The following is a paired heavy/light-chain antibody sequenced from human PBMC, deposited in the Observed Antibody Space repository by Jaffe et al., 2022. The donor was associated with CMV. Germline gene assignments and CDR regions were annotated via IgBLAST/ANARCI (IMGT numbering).Heavy chain of an antibody. J-gene: IGHJ4*02. V-gene: IGHV3-23*04. CDR1: GFNFRNYA. CDR3: AKDKWDGPAGGTYDF. CDR2: ISGSGYNI. Sequence: EVQLVESGGDLVQPGGSLRLSCAASGFNFRNYAMSWVRQAPGKGLEWVAGISGSGYNIYYGDSVKGRFTISRDNSKNTVYLQMKSLRVEDKAIYYCAKDKWDGPAGGTYDFWGQGTLVTVAS. D-gene: IGHD1-26*01.
Light chain of an antibody. J-gene: IGLJ2*01. CDR3: GTWDSTVSTVV. Sequence: QSGLTQSPSVSAAPGQKVSISCSGASSNIGSNYVSWYQKLPGTAPKLLIYDNNQRPSGVPDRFSGSKSATSATLDITGLQTGDEADYYCGTWDSTVSTVVFGGGTKVTVL. V-gene: IGLV1-51*01. CDR2: DNN. CDR1: SSNIGSNY.